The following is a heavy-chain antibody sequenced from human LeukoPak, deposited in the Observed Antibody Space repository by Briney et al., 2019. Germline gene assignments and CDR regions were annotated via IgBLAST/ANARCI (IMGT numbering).Heavy chain of an antibody. CDR3: ARTFSHYDYVWGGYRETGAFDY. D-gene: IGHD3-16*02. CDR1: GFTVSSNY. V-gene: IGHV3-53*01. CDR2: IYSGDST. J-gene: IGHJ4*02. Sequence: AGGSLRLSCAASGFTVSSNYMSWVRQAPGKGLEWVSIIYSGDSTYYADSVKGRFIFSRDNSKNTLYLQMSSLRAEDTAVYYCARTFSHYDYVWGGYRETGAFDYWGQGTLVTVSS.